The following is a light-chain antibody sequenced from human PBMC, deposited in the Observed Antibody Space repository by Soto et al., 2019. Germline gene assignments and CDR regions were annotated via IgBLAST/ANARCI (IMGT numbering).Light chain of an antibody. CDR2: LAS. Sequence: DIQMTHSPSSLSASVGDRVTITCLASQNIATYLNWYQQHPGKAPSLLIYLASTLQEGVPSRFSGSGFGTDFALTISGLQPEDFATYYCQQTLSAPLYSFGQGTTMEIK. CDR1: QNIATY. J-gene: IGKJ2*03. V-gene: IGKV1-39*01. CDR3: QQTLSAPLYS.